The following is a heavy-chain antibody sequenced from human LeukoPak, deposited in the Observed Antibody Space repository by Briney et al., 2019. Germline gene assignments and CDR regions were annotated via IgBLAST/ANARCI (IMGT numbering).Heavy chain of an antibody. Sequence: GGSLRLSCAASGFTFSTYAMHWVRQAPGKGLEWVAVISYDGSSKYYADSVKCRFTISRDNSKNTLYLQMNSLRAEDTAVYYCARARSSYGYGDAFDIWGQGTMVTVSS. V-gene: IGHV3-30*04. CDR3: ARARSSYGYGDAFDI. D-gene: IGHD5-18*01. CDR2: ISYDGSSK. J-gene: IGHJ3*02. CDR1: GFTFSTYA.